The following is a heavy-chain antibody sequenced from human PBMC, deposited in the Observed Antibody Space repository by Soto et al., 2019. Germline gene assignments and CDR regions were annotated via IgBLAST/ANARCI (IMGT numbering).Heavy chain of an antibody. Sequence: QVQLVQSGPEVRKPGASVKVSCEASGYTFTTSGISWVRQVPGQGLEWMGWISTYNGDTNSAQNFQGRVLMTADTSTGTAYMELMSLKSDDTAVYYCARQVSWPYYYYGLDVWGQVTTVTVSS. V-gene: IGHV1-18*01. CDR2: ISTYNGDT. CDR3: ARQVSWPYYYYGLDV. CDR1: GYTFTTSG. J-gene: IGHJ6*02. D-gene: IGHD6-13*01.